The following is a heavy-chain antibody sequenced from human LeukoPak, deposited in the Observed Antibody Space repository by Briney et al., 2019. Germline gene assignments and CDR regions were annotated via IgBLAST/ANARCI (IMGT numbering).Heavy chain of an antibody. J-gene: IGHJ4*02. D-gene: IGHD1-26*01. CDR1: GFTFSSYA. Sequence: GGSLRLSCAASGFTFSSYAMSWVRQAPGKGLEWVSAISGSGGSTYYADSVKGRFTISRDNSKNTLYLQMNSLRAEDMAVYYCAKDLYSGSYYPIDYWGQGTLVTVSS. V-gene: IGHV3-23*01. CDR2: ISGSGGST. CDR3: AKDLYSGSYYPIDY.